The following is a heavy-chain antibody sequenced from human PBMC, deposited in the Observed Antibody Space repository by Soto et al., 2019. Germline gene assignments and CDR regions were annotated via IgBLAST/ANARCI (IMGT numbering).Heavy chain of an antibody. V-gene: IGHV4-59*08. CDR3: ARTSNYDFWSGPGAFDI. CDR2: IHYSGST. CDR1: GGSISSYY. Sequence: PSETLSLTCTVSGGSISSYYWSWIRQPPGKGLEWIGYIHYSGSTNYNPSLKSRVTISVDTSKNQFSLKLSSVTAADTAVYYCARTSNYDFWSGPGAFDIWGQGTMVTVSS. D-gene: IGHD3-3*01. J-gene: IGHJ3*02.